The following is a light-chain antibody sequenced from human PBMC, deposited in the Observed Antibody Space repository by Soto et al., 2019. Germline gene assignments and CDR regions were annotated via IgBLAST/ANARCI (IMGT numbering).Light chain of an antibody. Sequence: EIVLTQSPGTLSLSPGERATLSCRASQSVSSSYLAWYPQKPGQAPRLLIYGASSRATGIPDRFSGSGSATDFTLTISRLEPEDFAVYYCQQYGSSPPLTFGGGTKVEIK. J-gene: IGKJ4*01. CDR1: QSVSSSY. CDR3: QQYGSSPPLT. CDR2: GAS. V-gene: IGKV3-20*01.